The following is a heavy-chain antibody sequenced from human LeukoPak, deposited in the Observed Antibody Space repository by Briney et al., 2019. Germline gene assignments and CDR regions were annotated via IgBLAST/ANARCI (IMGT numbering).Heavy chain of an antibody. CDR1: EFTVSVNY. CDR3: ARGPSGYRNT. V-gene: IGHV3-66*01. CDR2: IYSGGST. Sequence: GGSLRLSCAASEFTVSVNYMSWVRQAPGKGLEWVSFIYSGGSTYYADSVKGRFTISRDSSKNILHLQMNSLRAEDTAVYYCARGPSGYRNTGGQGTLVTVSS. D-gene: IGHD5-12*01. J-gene: IGHJ4*02.